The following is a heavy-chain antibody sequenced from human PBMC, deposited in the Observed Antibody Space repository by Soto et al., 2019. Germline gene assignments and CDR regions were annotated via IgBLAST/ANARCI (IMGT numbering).Heavy chain of an antibody. CDR1: GDSVSSNSAA. D-gene: IGHD3-10*01. Sequence: QVQLQQSGPGLVKPSQTLSLTCAISGDSVSSNSAAWNWIRQSPSRGLEWLGRTYYRSKWYNDYAVSVKSRITINPDTSKNQFSLQLNSVTPEDTAVYYCARDRGLDRSVYYYYYGMDVWGQGTTVTVSS. CDR2: TYYRSKWYN. J-gene: IGHJ6*02. CDR3: ARDRGLDRSVYYYYYGMDV. V-gene: IGHV6-1*01.